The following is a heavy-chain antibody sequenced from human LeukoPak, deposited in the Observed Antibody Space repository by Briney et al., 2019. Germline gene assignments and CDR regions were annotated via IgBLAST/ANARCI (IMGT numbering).Heavy chain of an antibody. D-gene: IGHD1-26*01. V-gene: IGHV3-7*03. CDR3: AKYGPQDSGSSHFDY. CDR1: GFTFSSYW. CDR2: IKQDGSEK. Sequence: GGSLRLSCAASGFTFSSYWMSWVRQAPGKGLEWVANIKQDGSEKYYVDSVKGRFTISRDNAKNSLYLQMNSLRAEDTAIYYCAKYGPQDSGSSHFDYWGQGALVTVSS. J-gene: IGHJ4*02.